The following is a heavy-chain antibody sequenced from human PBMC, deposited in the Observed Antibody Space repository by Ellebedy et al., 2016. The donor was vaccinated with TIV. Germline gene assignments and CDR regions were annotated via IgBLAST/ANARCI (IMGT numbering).Heavy chain of an antibody. CDR2: MSGNDGSRPYI. D-gene: IGHD6-19*01. V-gene: IGHV3-21*04. CDR3: ARGLPQWG. Sequence: GESLKISCAASGFTFSSSNMNWVRQAPGKGLEWVSHMSGNDGSRPYISYADSVQGRFTIPTDNAKNTLYLQMHSLRGEDTAVYYCARGLPQWGWGQGTLVTVSS. J-gene: IGHJ4*02. CDR1: GFTFSSSN.